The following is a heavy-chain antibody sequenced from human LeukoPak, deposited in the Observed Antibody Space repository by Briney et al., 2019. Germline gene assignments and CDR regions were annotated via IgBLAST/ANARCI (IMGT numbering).Heavy chain of an antibody. CDR1: GFTFSSYW. D-gene: IGHD6-6*01. CDR3: ARTASIASRHAFDI. V-gene: IGHV3-7*03. Sequence: GGSLRLSCAASGFTFSSYWMNWVRQAPGKGLEWVANIKQDGSEDHYLDSVKGRFTISRDNAKNSLYLQINSLRVEDTAVYSCARTASIASRHAFDIWGQGTMVTVSS. CDR2: IKQDGSED. J-gene: IGHJ3*02.